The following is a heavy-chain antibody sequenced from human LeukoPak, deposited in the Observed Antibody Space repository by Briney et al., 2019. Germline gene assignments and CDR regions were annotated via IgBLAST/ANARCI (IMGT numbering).Heavy chain of an antibody. CDR2: ISYDGSNK. CDR3: ASEVDYYYGMDV. Sequence: PGRSLRLSCAASGFTFSSYGMHWVRQAPGKGLEWVAVISYDGSNKYYADSVKGRFTISRDNSKNTLYLQMNSLRGDDTAVYYCASEVDYYYGMDVWGQGTAVTVSS. J-gene: IGHJ6*02. CDR1: GFTFSSYG. V-gene: IGHV3-30*03.